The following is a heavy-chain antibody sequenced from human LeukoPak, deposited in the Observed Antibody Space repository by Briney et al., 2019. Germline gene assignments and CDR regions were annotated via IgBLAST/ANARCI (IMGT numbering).Heavy chain of an antibody. Sequence: PGGSLRLSCAASGFTFSSYWMSWVRQAPGKGLEWVANIKQDGSEKYYVDSVKGRFTISRDNAKNSLYLQMNSLRAEDTAVYYCARRTFDIVVVPANPIPHASDIWGQGTMVTVSS. J-gene: IGHJ3*02. V-gene: IGHV3-7*01. CDR2: IKQDGSEK. CDR1: GFTFSSYW. D-gene: IGHD2-2*01. CDR3: ARRTFDIVVVPANPIPHASDI.